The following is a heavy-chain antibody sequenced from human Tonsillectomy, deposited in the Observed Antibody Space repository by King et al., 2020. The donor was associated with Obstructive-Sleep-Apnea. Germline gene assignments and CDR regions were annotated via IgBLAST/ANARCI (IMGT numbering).Heavy chain of an antibody. CDR3: AKQGTIFGVVTEVDYYGMDV. J-gene: IGHJ6*02. CDR2: ISASGGST. D-gene: IGHD3-3*01. V-gene: IGHV3-23*04. CDR1: GFTFSSYA. Sequence: VQLVESGGGLVQPGGSLRLSCAASGFTFSSYAMSWVRQAPGKGLEWVSSISASGGSTNYADSVKGRFPISRDHSKTTLYLQMNSLRAEDTAVYYCAKQGTIFGVVTEVDYYGMDVWGQGTTVTVSS.